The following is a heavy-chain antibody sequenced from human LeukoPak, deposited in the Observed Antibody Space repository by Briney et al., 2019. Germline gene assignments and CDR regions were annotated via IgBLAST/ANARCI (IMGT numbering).Heavy chain of an antibody. CDR1: EFXFSDYY. D-gene: IGHD1-26*01. Sequence: PGGSLRFSCEPSEFXFSDYYMSGIGKAPGKGLEWVSYISSSSSYTNYADSVKGRFTISRDNAKNSLYLQMNSLRAEDTAVYYCARGGEGATNWGQGTLVTVSS. CDR3: ARGGEGATN. V-gene: IGHV3-11*06. CDR2: ISSSSSYT. J-gene: IGHJ4*02.